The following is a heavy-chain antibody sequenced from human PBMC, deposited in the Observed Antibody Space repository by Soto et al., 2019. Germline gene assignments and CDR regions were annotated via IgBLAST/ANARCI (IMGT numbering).Heavy chain of an antibody. J-gene: IGHJ4*02. Sequence: HEHLVQSGAEVKTPGASPKISCKASGYSFTGYYIHWVPQAPGQGLEWSGCINSDSGATNYAQNFQGRVTLTSATSISTASMDLTSLTSDDTAVYYCARGDYGTGGYPFPYFDYWGQGTLVIVSS. D-gene: IGHD2-8*02. CDR3: ARGDYGTGGYPFPYFDY. V-gene: IGHV1-2*02. CDR1: GYSFTGYY. CDR2: INSDSGAT.